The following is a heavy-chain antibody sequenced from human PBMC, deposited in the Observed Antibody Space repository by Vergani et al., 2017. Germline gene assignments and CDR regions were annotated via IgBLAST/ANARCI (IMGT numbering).Heavy chain of an antibody. CDR1: GYSLTSYW. D-gene: IGHD2-21*01. CDR3: ARHGKGVVIAPMEIDY. V-gene: IGHV5-51*01. Sequence: EVQLVQSGAEVKTPGEPLKISCKGSGYSLTSYWIGWVRQLPGKGLEWMGVIYPGDSDTTHSPSFQGQVTIPADKSISTAYLQLSSLKASDTAMYYCARHGKGVVIAPMEIDYWGQGTLVTVSS. CDR2: IYPGDSDT. J-gene: IGHJ4*02.